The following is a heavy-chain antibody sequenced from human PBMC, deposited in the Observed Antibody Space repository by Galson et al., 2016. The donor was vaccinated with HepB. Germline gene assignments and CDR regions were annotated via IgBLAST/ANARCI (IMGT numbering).Heavy chain of an antibody. CDR2: IIPIFGTA. V-gene: IGHV1-69*13. J-gene: IGHJ2*01. CDR1: GGTFSNYA. Sequence: SVKVSCKASGGTFSNYAISWVRQAPGKGLEWMGGIIPIFGTANYAQKFQGRVTITADESTSTPYMELSSLRSEDTAVYYCARGGRTVTAYWYFELWGRGTLVTVSS. CDR3: ARGGRTVTAYWYFEL. D-gene: IGHD4-11*01.